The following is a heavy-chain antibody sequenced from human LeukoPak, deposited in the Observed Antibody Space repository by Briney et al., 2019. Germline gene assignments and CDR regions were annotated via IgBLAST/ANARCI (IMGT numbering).Heavy chain of an antibody. CDR2: IYHSGST. CDR1: GYSISSGYY. Sequence: SETLSLTCTVSGYSISSGYYWGWIRQPPGKGLEWIGSIYHSGSTYYSPSLKSRVTISVDTSKNQFSLKLSSVTAADTAVYYCARDLEYIAAAGIGVAFDIWGQGTMVTVSS. CDR3: ARDLEYIAAAGIGVAFDI. V-gene: IGHV4-38-2*02. D-gene: IGHD6-13*01. J-gene: IGHJ3*02.